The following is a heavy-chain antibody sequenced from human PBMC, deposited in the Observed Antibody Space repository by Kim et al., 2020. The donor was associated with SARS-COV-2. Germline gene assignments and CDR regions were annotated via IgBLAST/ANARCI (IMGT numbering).Heavy chain of an antibody. J-gene: IGHJ4*02. V-gene: IGHV3-30*18. CDR3: AKDAIAETYYYDSSGYYYSDY. D-gene: IGHD3-22*01. Sequence: GGSLRLSCAASGFTFSSYGMHWVRQAPGKGLEWVAVISYDGSNKYYADSVKGRFTISRDNSKNTLYLQMNSLRAEDTAVYYCAKDAIAETYYYDSSGYYYSDYWGQGTLVTVSS. CDR2: ISYDGSNK. CDR1: GFTFSSYG.